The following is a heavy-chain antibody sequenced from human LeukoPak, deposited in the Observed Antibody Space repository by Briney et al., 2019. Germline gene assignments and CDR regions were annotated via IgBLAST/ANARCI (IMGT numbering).Heavy chain of an antibody. V-gene: IGHV4-39*01. J-gene: IGHJ3*02. CDR3: ASEPYGSGSFLGAFDI. Sequence: SETLSLTCAVSDDAIRSSAYYWGWIRQPPGKGLEWIGSIYYSGSTYYNPSLKSRVTISIDTSKNQFSLKLSSVTAADTAVYYCASEPYGSGSFLGAFDIWGQGTMVTVSS. CDR2: IYYSGST. D-gene: IGHD3-10*01. CDR1: DDAIRSSAYY.